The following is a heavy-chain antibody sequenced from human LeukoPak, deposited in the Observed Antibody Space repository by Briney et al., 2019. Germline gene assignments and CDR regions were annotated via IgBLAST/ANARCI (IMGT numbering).Heavy chain of an antibody. D-gene: IGHD3-9*01. J-gene: IGHJ4*02. CDR1: GYIFTNYG. V-gene: IGHV1-18*01. Sequence: GASVKVSCKASGYIFTNYGISWVRQAPGQGLEWLGWISAYDDKTISAQRVQGRVTMTTDTSTTTAYMELSRLRSDDTAVYYCARDLRYFDWSPLDYWGQGTLVTVSS. CDR2: ISAYDDKT. CDR3: ARDLRYFDWSPLDY.